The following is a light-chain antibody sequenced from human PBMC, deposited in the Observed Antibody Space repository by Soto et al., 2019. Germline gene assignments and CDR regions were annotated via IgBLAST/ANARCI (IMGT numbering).Light chain of an antibody. V-gene: IGLV2-8*01. CDR1: SSDVGAYDY. Sequence: QSALTQPPSASGSPGQSVTISCTGTSSDVGAYDYVSWYQQHPGKAPKLMIYEINKRPSGVPERFSGSKSGNTASLTVSGLQAEDKADYYCSSFAGSNNFPYVFGTGTKGTVL. J-gene: IGLJ1*01. CDR2: EIN. CDR3: SSFAGSNNFPYV.